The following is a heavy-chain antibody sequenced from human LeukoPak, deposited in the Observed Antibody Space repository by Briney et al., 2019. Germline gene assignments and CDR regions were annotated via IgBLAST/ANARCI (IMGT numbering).Heavy chain of an antibody. CDR3: AREPYYYDSSGALDY. J-gene: IGHJ4*02. CDR2: ISYDGGNK. Sequence: GGSLRLSCAASGFTFSSYAMHWVRQAPGKGLEWVAVISYDGGNKYYADSVKGRFTISRDNSKNTLYLQMNSLRAEDTAVYYCAREPYYYDSSGALDYWGQGTLVTVSS. V-gene: IGHV3-30-3*01. D-gene: IGHD3-22*01. CDR1: GFTFSSYA.